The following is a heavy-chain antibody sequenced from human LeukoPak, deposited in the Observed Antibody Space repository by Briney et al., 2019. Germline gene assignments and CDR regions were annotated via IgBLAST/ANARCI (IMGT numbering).Heavy chain of an antibody. V-gene: IGHV4-59*01. Sequence: SETLSLTCSVSGGSIGSYHWSWIRQTPGKGLEWIGHIHYTWNAKYNPSLKSRVTISLDRSNNQFSLRLSSVTAADTAVYYCARVVSKGGMDVWGQGTTVTVS. J-gene: IGHJ6*02. CDR3: ARVVSKGGMDV. CDR1: GGSIGSYH. CDR2: IHYTWNA. D-gene: IGHD5/OR15-5a*01.